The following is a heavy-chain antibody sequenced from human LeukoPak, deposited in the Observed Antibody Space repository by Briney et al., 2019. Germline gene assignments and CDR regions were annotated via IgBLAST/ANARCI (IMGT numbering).Heavy chain of an antibody. CDR2: IYHSGTT. CDR3: ARGYGGHVDY. J-gene: IGHJ4*02. CDR1: GYSISGGNY. D-gene: IGHD4-23*01. V-gene: IGHV4-38-2*02. Sequence: PSETLSLTCTVSGYSISGGNYWGWIRQSPGKGLEWIGNIYHSGTTYYNPSLKSRVTISVDTSKNQFSLKLSSVTAADTAVYYCARGYGGHVDYWGQGTLVTVSS.